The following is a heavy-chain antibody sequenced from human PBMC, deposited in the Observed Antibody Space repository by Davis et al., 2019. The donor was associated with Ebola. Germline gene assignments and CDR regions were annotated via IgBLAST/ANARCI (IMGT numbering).Heavy chain of an antibody. Sequence: AASVKVSCKASGGTFSSYAISWVRQAPGQGLEWMGRIIPILGIANYAQKLQGRVTMTTDTSTSTAYMELRSLTSDDTAVYYCARDGYFDWLLSGYFDYWGQGTLVTVSS. J-gene: IGHJ4*02. CDR1: GGTFSSYA. D-gene: IGHD3-9*01. V-gene: IGHV1-69*04. CDR3: ARDGYFDWLLSGYFDY. CDR2: IIPILGIA.